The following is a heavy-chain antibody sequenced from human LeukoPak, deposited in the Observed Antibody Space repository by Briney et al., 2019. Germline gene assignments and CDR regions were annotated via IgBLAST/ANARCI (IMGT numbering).Heavy chain of an antibody. D-gene: IGHD2-2*01. CDR3: ARHGDGDIVVVPAAIISGQFDY. CDR2: IYHSGST. J-gene: IGHJ4*02. CDR1: SYSISRGYY. V-gene: IGHV4-38-2*01. Sequence: SETLSLTCAVSSYSISRGYYWGWIRQPPGKGLDWIGRIYHSGSTYYNPSLKSRVTISVDTSKNQFSLKLSSVTAADTAVYYCARHGDGDIVVVPAAIISGQFDYWGQGTLVTVSS.